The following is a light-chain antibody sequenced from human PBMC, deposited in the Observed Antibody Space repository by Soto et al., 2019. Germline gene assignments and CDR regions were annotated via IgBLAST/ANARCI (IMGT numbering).Light chain of an antibody. Sequence: DIQMTQSPSTLSASLGDRVTITCRASQSISSWLAWYQQKPGKAPKLLISDASSLGSGVPSRFSGRGSGTEFILTISGLQPDDFASYFCQQYHTYWTFGQGTKVEIK. J-gene: IGKJ1*01. V-gene: IGKV1-5*01. CDR3: QQYHTYWT. CDR2: DAS. CDR1: QSISSW.